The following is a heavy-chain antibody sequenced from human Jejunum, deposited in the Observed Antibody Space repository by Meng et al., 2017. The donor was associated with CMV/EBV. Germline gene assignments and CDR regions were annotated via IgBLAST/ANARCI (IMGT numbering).Heavy chain of an antibody. CDR2: IYPRDSDT. CDR3: ARYRDSSSYFDY. V-gene: IGHV5-51*01. J-gene: IGHJ4*02. Sequence: CKASGDSCITYWIGWVRQMPGKGLEWMGLIYPRDSDTRYSPSFEGQVTISVDKSISTAYLQWSSLKASDSAIYYCARYRDSSSYFDYWGQPTLVTVSS. D-gene: IGHD1-26*01. CDR1: GDSCITYW.